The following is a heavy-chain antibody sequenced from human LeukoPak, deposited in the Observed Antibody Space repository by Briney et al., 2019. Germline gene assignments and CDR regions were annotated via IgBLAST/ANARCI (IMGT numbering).Heavy chain of an antibody. Sequence: GGSLRLSCAASGFTFSSYAMSWVRQAPGKGLEWVSAISGSGGSTYYADSVKGRFTISRDNSKNTLYPQMNSLRAEDMAVYYCAKDPTYDFWSGYFGYFDYWGQGTLVTVSS. CDR3: AKDPTYDFWSGYFGYFDY. D-gene: IGHD3-3*01. J-gene: IGHJ4*02. CDR2: ISGSGGST. CDR1: GFTFSSYA. V-gene: IGHV3-23*01.